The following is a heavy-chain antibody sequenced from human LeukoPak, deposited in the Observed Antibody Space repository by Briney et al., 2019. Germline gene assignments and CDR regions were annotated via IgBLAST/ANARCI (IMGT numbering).Heavy chain of an antibody. V-gene: IGHV5-51*01. CDR3: ARHEGGGWYIDY. D-gene: IGHD6-19*01. Sequence: GESLKISCKGSGYSFSNYWIGWVRQMPGKGLEGMGIIYPDESDTRYSPSFQGQVTISADKSISTAYLQWSSLKASDTAIYYCARHEGGGWYIDYWGQGTLVTVSS. J-gene: IGHJ4*02. CDR2: IYPDESDT. CDR1: GYSFSNYW.